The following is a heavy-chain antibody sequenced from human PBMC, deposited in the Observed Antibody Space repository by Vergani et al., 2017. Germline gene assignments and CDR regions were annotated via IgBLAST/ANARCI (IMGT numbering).Heavy chain of an antibody. J-gene: IGHJ6*01. CDR1: GGPFTSYT. CDR2: IIPILGIA. CDR3: AVNMNSGDNGAISG. D-gene: IGHD4/OR15-4a*01. V-gene: IGHV1-69*02. Sequence: QVQLVQSGAEVKKPGSSVKVSCKASGGPFTSYTISWVRQAPGQGLEWMGRIIPILGIATYAQKFQGRVTITADTSTSTAYMQLSSLRSADTAVSYCAVNMNSGDNGAISGWG.